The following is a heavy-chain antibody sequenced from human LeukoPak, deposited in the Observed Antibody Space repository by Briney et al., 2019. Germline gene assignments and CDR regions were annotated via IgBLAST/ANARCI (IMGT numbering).Heavy chain of an antibody. CDR1: GGSISSGGYY. V-gene: IGHV4-61*02. D-gene: IGHD6-19*01. J-gene: IGHJ4*02. CDR2: IYTSGST. CDR3: ARDNYPAVAGEYYFDY. Sequence: SQTLSLTCTVSGGSISSGGYYWSWIRQHPGKGLEWIGRIYTSGSTNYNPSLKSRVTMSVDTSKNQFSLKLSSVTAADTAVYYCARDNYPAVAGEYYFDYWGQGTLVTVSS.